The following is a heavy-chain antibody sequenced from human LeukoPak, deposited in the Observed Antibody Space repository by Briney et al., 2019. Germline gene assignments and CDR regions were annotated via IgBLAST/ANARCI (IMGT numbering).Heavy chain of an antibody. CDR3: AREEGGNYFDA. D-gene: IGHD1-26*01. CDR1: GFTFSIYE. J-gene: IGHJ4*02. V-gene: IGHV3-48*03. CDR2: IGSSGTTI. Sequence: GGSLRLSCAASGFTFSIYEMNWVRQAPGKGLEWVSYIGSSGTTIYYADSVKGRFTISRDNAKNSLYLQMNSLRAEDTAVYYCAREEGGNYFDAWGQGTLVTVSS.